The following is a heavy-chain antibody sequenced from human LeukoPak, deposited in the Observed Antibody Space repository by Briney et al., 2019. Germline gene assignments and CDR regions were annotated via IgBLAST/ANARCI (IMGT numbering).Heavy chain of an antibody. J-gene: IGHJ4*02. CDR3: ASLSYSSGWSGV. D-gene: IGHD6-19*01. CDR2: ISYDGSNK. Sequence: GGSLRLSCAASGFTFSSYGMHWVRQAPGKGLEWVAVISYDGSNKYYADSVKGRFTVSRDNAKNSLYLQMNSLRAEDTALYHCASLSYSSGWSGVWGQGTLVTVSS. V-gene: IGHV3-30*03. CDR1: GFTFSSYG.